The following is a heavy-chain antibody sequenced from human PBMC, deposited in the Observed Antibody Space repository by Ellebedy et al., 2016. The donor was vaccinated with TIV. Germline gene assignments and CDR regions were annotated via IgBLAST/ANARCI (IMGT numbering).Heavy chain of an antibody. D-gene: IGHD1-26*01. CDR2: LWHDGSKK. Sequence: PGGSLRLSCVASGFTFSTSGMHWVRQAPGKGLEWVAVLWHDGSKKYYADSVKGRFTISRDISKNTLYLQMNSLRAEDTAVYYCARARIEGGNWFDPWGQGTLVTVSS. CDR3: ARARIEGGNWFDP. J-gene: IGHJ5*02. CDR1: GFTFSTSG. V-gene: IGHV3-33*08.